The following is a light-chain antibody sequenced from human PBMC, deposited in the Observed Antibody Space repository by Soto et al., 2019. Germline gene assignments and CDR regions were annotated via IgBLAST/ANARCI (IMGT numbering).Light chain of an antibody. Sequence: QSALTQPPSASGSPGQSVTISCTGTSTDVGAYNFVSWYQQHPGKAPKLVIYEVTKRPSGVPDRFSGSTSGNTASLTVSGLQTEDEADYYCGSHAGNSTLVFGGGTKLTVL. CDR2: EVT. J-gene: IGLJ3*02. V-gene: IGLV2-8*01. CDR3: GSHAGNSTLV. CDR1: STDVGAYNF.